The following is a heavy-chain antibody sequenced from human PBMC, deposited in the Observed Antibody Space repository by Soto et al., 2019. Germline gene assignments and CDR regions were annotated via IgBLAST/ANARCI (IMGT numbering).Heavy chain of an antibody. CDR3: TTEDGWATS. J-gene: IGHJ5*02. Sequence: SLRLYCAASGFTFSNSWMTWVRQAPGTGLEWVGRIKSKIHGGTTDYIAPVKGRFIISRDDSKNTLYLEMNSLKIEDTAVYYCTTEDGWATSWGRGTLVTVSS. V-gene: IGHV3-15*01. CDR1: GFTFSNSW. D-gene: IGHD3-16*01. CDR2: IKSKIHGGTT.